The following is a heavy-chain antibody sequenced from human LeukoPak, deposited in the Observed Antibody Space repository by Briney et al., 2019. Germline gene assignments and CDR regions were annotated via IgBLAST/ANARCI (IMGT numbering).Heavy chain of an antibody. CDR3: ARHGGEYSYGSMGDFDY. CDR1: GGSISSGGYY. CDR2: MYYSGST. J-gene: IGHJ4*02. Sequence: PSETLSLTCTVSGGSISSGGYYWNWIRQPPGKGLEWIGNMYYSGSTNYNPSLKSRVTMSVDSSKNQFSLKLSSVTAADTAVYYCARHGGEYSYGSMGDFDYWGQGTLVTVSS. V-gene: IGHV4-61*08. D-gene: IGHD5-18*01.